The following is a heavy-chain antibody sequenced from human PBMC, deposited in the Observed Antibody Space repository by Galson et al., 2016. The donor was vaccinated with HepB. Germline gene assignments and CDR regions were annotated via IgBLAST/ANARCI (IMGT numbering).Heavy chain of an antibody. Sequence: SVKVSCKASGYTFTSYALHWVRQAPGQSLEWMGWISAGNGNTKYSHNFQGRVTITRDTSATIAYMELSSLRSEDTAVYSCARVNRWGGLVDALWYWGQGTLVTVSS. CDR3: ARVNRWGGLVDALWY. V-gene: IGHV1-3*01. D-gene: IGHD2-8*01. CDR1: GYTFTSYA. CDR2: ISAGNGNT. J-gene: IGHJ4*02.